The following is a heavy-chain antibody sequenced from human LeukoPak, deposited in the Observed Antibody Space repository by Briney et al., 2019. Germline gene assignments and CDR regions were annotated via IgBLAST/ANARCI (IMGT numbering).Heavy chain of an antibody. CDR2: VHLDGTT. CDR1: GGSISSTNW. Sequence: SETLSLICGVAGGSISSTNWWSWVRQLPGKGLEWIGEVHLDGTTNYKTSLQSPLTMSVHFSENHISPKLTSVTAADTAVYYCARVTSSSWYGMYVWDQGTTVTVSS. J-gene: IGHJ6*02. CDR3: ARVTSSSWYGMYV. D-gene: IGHD6-13*01. V-gene: IGHV4-4*02.